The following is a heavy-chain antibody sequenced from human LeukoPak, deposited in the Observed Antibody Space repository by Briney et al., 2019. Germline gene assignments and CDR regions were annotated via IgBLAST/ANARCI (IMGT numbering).Heavy chain of an antibody. CDR1: GYIFTNYW. CDR3: ARPTRGSVYFYELDY. V-gene: IGHV5-51*01. J-gene: IGHJ4*02. D-gene: IGHD3-22*01. Sequence: GVSVNISCEGSGYIFTNYWIGWVRQMPGKALEWMGIIFPGDSDTRYGPFFHGQVTISADTPISPAYLQGSSLKPSHTAMYYRARPTRGSVYFYELDYWGQGTLVTVSS. CDR2: IFPGDSDT.